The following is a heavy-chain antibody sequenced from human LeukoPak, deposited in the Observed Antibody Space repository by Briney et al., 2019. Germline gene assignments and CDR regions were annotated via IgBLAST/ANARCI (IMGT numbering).Heavy chain of an antibody. CDR1: GGSFSGYY. D-gene: IGHD2-2*01. Sequence: SETLSLTCAVYGGSFSGYYWSWIRQPPGKGLEWIGEINHSGSTNYKPSLKSRVTISVDTSKNQFSLKLSSVTAADTAVYYCARQYCSSTSCAFDYWGQGTRVTVSS. CDR3: ARQYCSSTSCAFDY. J-gene: IGHJ4*02. CDR2: INHSGST. V-gene: IGHV4-34*01.